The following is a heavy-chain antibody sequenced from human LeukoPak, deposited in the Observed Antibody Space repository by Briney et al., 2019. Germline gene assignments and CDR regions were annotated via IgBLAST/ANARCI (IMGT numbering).Heavy chain of an antibody. D-gene: IGHD3-10*01. CDR3: ARGGSGRWYYYYMDV. CDR2: IYTSGST. J-gene: IGHJ6*03. Sequence: SETLSLTCTVSGGSISSYYWSWIRQPAGKGLEWIGRIYTSGSTNYNPSLKSRVTMSVDTSKNQFSLKLSSVTAADTAVYYCARGGSGRWYYYYMDVWGKGTTVTISS. V-gene: IGHV4-4*07. CDR1: GGSISSYY.